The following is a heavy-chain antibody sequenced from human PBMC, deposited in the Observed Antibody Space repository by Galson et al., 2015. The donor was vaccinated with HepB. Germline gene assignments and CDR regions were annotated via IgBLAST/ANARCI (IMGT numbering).Heavy chain of an antibody. D-gene: IGHD6-13*01. CDR3: ARAIAAAGGYYYYGMDV. Sequence: SLRLSCAASGFTFSDYYMSWIRQAPGKGLEWVSYISSSSSYTNYADSVKGRFTISRDNAKNSLYLQMNSLRAEDTAVYYCARAIAAAGGYYYYGMDVWGQGTTVTVSS. CDR2: ISSSSSYT. J-gene: IGHJ6*02. V-gene: IGHV3-11*03. CDR1: GFTFSDYY.